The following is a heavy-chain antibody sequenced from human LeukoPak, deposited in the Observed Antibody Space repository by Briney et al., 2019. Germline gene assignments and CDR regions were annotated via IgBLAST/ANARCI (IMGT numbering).Heavy chain of an antibody. CDR3: ASPQSSVAGIVGC. V-gene: IGHV3-11*04. J-gene: IGHJ4*02. CDR2: ISGSGTSK. D-gene: IGHD6-19*01. CDR1: GFTFSDYY. Sequence: GGSLRLSCAASGFTFSDYYMTWIRQAPGKGLEWVSYISGSGTSKYYTDSVKGRFTISRDNAKNSVDLQMNSLRVEDTAVYYCASPQSSVAGIVGCWGQGTLVTVSS.